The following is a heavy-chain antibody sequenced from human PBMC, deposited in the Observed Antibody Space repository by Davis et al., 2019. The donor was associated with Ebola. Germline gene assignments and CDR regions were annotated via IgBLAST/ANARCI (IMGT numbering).Heavy chain of an antibody. V-gene: IGHV3-23*01. Sequence: PGGSLRLSCAASGFTFGDYAMSWVRQAPGKGLEWVSTISRAGESTNYGDSVRGRFTISRDNSMNTVYVQMYSLRSDDTAVYYCAKGGFYLYMDVWGKGTTVTVSS. CDR1: GFTFGDYA. J-gene: IGHJ6*03. CDR3: AKGGFYLYMDV. D-gene: IGHD3-16*02. CDR2: ISRAGEST.